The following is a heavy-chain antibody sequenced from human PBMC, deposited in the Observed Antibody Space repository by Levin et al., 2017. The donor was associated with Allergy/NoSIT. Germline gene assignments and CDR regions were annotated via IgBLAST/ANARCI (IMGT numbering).Heavy chain of an antibody. CDR2: ISGGGSNT. CDR1: GFTFSSYA. J-gene: IGHJ4*02. D-gene: IGHD6-19*01. Sequence: GGSLRLSCAASGFTFSSYAMSWVRQAPGKGLEWVSVISGGGSNTYYADSVKGRFTISRDNSKNTLYLQMNSLRVEDTAVYYCAKLSSGWYGVSDYWGQGTLVTVSS. CDR3: AKLSSGWYGVSDY. V-gene: IGHV3-23*01.